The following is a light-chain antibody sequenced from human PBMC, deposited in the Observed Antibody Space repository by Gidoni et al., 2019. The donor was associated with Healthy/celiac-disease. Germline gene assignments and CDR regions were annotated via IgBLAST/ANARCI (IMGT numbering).Light chain of an antibody. CDR3: QHRSNWPPT. Sequence: EIVLTQSPATLSLSPGERATLSCRASRSVGSFLAWYQQKPGQAPRLLIYDASNRATGIPARFSGSGSGTDFTLTISSLEPEDFAVYYCQHRSNWPPTFGGGTKVEIK. J-gene: IGKJ4*01. CDR1: RSVGSF. V-gene: IGKV3-11*01. CDR2: DAS.